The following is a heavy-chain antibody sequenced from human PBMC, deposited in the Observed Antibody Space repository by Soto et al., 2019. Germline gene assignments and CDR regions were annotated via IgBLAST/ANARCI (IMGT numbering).Heavy chain of an antibody. D-gene: IGHD6-6*01. CDR1: GGSISSSSYY. V-gene: IGHV4-39*01. Sequence: SETLSLTCTVSGGSISSSSYYWGWIRQPPGKGLEWIGSIYYSGSTYYNPSLKSRVTISVDTSKNQFSLKLSSVTAADTAVYYCARLRLGSSSDYYYYYGMDVWGQGTTVTVSS. CDR2: IYYSGST. J-gene: IGHJ6*02. CDR3: ARLRLGSSSDYYYYYGMDV.